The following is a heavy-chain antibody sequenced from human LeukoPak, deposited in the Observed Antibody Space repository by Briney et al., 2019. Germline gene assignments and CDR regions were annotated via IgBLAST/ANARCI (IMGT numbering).Heavy chain of an antibody. D-gene: IGHD2-15*01. Sequence: PGGSLRLSCAASGFTCSSYWMSWVRQAPGKGLKWVANIKQDGSENHYVDSVKGRFTISRANAKNSLFLQMNSLRPEDTAVYYCARDRYCSGGSCVSYYMDVWGKGTTVTVSS. CDR2: IKQDGSEN. J-gene: IGHJ6*03. CDR1: GFTCSSYW. CDR3: ARDRYCSGGSCVSYYMDV. V-gene: IGHV3-7*01.